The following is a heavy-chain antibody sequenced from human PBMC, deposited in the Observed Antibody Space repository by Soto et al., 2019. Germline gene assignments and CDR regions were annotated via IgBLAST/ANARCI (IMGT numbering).Heavy chain of an antibody. J-gene: IGHJ6*02. CDR3: ASGNGPFWSGLLYYYYGMDV. D-gene: IGHD3-3*01. Sequence: QVQLQESGPGLVKPSETLSLTCTVSGGSISSYYWSWIRQPPGKGLEWIGYIYYSGSTNYNPSLKSRVTISVDTSKNQFSLKLSSVTAADTAVYYCASGNGPFWSGLLYYYYGMDVWGQGTTVTVSS. V-gene: IGHV4-59*01. CDR1: GGSISSYY. CDR2: IYYSGST.